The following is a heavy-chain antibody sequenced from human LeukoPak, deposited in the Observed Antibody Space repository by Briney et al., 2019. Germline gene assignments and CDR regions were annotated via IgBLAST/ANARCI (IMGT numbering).Heavy chain of an antibody. CDR3: ARHRQTYYYGSGSYRHAFDI. Sequence: SETLSLTCAVYGGSFSGYYLSWIRQPPGKGLEWIGEINHSGSTNYNQSVKSRVTISVDTSKNQFSLKLSSLTAADTAVYYCARHRQTYYYGSGSYRHAFDIWGQGTMVTVSS. CDR1: GGSFSGYY. D-gene: IGHD3-10*01. CDR2: INHSGST. J-gene: IGHJ3*02. V-gene: IGHV4-34*01.